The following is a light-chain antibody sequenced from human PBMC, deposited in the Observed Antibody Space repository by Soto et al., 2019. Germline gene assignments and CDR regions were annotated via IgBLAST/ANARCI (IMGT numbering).Light chain of an antibody. CDR1: QSIGSY. CDR3: WQRSNRPHRT. V-gene: IGKV3-11*01. Sequence: EIVLTQSPATLSLSPGERATLSCRASQSIGSYLAWYQQKPGQAPRLLIYEASNRATGIPARFSGSACGTDFSLPFYSREPEDFTTYYCWQRSNRPHRTFDQGTQVDIK. CDR2: EAS. J-gene: IGKJ1*01.